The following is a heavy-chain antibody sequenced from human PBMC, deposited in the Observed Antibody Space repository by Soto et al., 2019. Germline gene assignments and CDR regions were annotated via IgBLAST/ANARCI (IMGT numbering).Heavy chain of an antibody. CDR1: GYTLPNYS. CDR3: TRDRNGGTPLHY. Sequence: QVQFVQSGAEVKKPGASVRLSCKPSGYTLPNYSIQWVRQAAGQGLQWLGWINPGTGYRESPQSFQGRLTLSMDNSATTFYMDLTSLTPEDTAVYFCTRDRNGGTPLHYWGQGTLVTVSS. V-gene: IGHV1-3*01. CDR2: INPGTGYR. D-gene: IGHD2-8*01. J-gene: IGHJ4*02.